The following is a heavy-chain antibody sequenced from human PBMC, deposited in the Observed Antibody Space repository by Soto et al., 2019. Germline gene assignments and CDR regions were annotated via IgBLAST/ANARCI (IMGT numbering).Heavy chain of an antibody. J-gene: IGHJ4*02. D-gene: IGHD4-17*01. V-gene: IGHV1-46*01. CDR1: GYTFTSYY. CDR3: ARGSNYGDYVGPGDVDYFDY. CDR2: INPSGGST. Sequence: AASVKVSCKASGYTFTSYYMHWVRQAPGQGLEWMGIINPSGGSTSYAQKFQGRVTMTRDTSTSTVYMELSSLRSEDTAVYYCARGSNYGDYVGPGDVDYFDYWGQGTLVTVSS.